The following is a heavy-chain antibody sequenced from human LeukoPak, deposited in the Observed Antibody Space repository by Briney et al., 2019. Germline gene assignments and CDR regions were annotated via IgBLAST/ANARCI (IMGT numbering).Heavy chain of an antibody. V-gene: IGHV1-2*06. CDR3: ARGEANGLRYFDWLLD. Sequence: GASVKVSCKASGYTFTGYYMHRVRQAPGQGLEWMGRINPNSGGTNYAQKFQGRVTMTRDTSISTAYMELSRLRSDDTTVYYCARGEANGLRYFDWLLDWGQGTLVTVSS. D-gene: IGHD3-9*01. J-gene: IGHJ4*02. CDR1: GYTFTGYY. CDR2: INPNSGGT.